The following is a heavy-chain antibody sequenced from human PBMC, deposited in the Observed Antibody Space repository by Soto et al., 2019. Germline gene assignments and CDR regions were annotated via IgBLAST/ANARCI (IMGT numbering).Heavy chain of an antibody. J-gene: IGHJ3*01. D-gene: IGHD3-10*01. Sequence: EVKLVESGGGLVQPGGSLRLSCAVSGFPLSDYYIDWVRQAPGKGLEWLARSRDKANSFSTDYAASVKGRLSISRDDSESSVFLQMNSLRTEDTALYYCARTKSYGAYDVWGQGTVVIVSS. CDR1: GFPLSDYY. V-gene: IGHV3-72*01. CDR3: ARTKSYGAYDV. CDR2: SRDKANSFST.